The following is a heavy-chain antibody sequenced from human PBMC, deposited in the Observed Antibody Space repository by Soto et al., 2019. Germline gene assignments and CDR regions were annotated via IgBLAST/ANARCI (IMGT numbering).Heavy chain of an antibody. D-gene: IGHD6-19*01. CDR2: ISSSGTT. CDR1: GDSISGYY. CDR3: ARIRSGWYWFDP. V-gene: IGHV4-59*01. J-gene: IGHJ5*02. Sequence: PSETLSLTCSASGDSISGYYWSWVRQPPGKGLEWIAYISSSGTTSYNPSLRSRVTISVDTSKNQFSLKVNSVTTADTAVYYCARIRSGWYWFDPWGQGTLVTVSS.